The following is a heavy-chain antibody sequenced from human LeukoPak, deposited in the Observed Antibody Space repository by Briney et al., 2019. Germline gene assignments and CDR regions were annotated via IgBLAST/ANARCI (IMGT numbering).Heavy chain of an antibody. J-gene: IGHJ4*02. V-gene: IGHV1-2*06. CDR3: ARDPSTKYYFDY. CDR2: IDPKNGGT. D-gene: IGHD1-26*01. Sequence: ASVKVSCKASGGTFSSYAISWVRQAPGQGLEWMGHIDPKNGGTKYAQKFQDRFIMTRDTSINTAYMELSRLRSDDTAVYSCARDPSTKYYFDYWGQGTLVTVSS. CDR1: GGTFSSYA.